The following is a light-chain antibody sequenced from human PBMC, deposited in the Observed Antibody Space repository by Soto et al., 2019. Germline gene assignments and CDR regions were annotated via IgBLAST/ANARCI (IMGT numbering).Light chain of an antibody. J-gene: IGLJ1*01. CDR1: KLGDKY. CDR2: QDS. Sequence: SYELTQPPSVSVSPGQTASITCSGDKLGDKYACCYQQKPGQSPVLVIYQDSKRPSGIPERFSGSNSGNTATLTISGTQAMDEADYYCQAWDSSTYNYVFGTGTKLTVL. CDR3: QAWDSSTYNYV. V-gene: IGLV3-1*01.